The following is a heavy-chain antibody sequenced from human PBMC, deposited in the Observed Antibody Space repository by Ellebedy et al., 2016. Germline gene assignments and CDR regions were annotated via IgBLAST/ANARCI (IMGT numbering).Heavy chain of an antibody. J-gene: IGHJ5*02. Sequence: GESLKISCAASGFTFSSYSMNWVRQAPGKGLEWVSSISSSSSYIYYADSVKGRFTISRDNAKNSLYLQMNSLRAEDTAVYYCAREVHSGYDSGNAWGQGTLVTVSS. D-gene: IGHD5-12*01. CDR1: GFTFSSYS. CDR3: AREVHSGYDSGNA. CDR2: ISSSSSYI. V-gene: IGHV3-21*01.